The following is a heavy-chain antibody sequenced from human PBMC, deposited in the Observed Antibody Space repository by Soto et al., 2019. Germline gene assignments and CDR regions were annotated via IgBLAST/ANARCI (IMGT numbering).Heavy chain of an antibody. CDR2: ISYDGSNK. Sequence: LRLSCAASGFTFSSYAMHWVRQAPGKGLEWVAVISYDGSNKYYADSVKGRFTISRDNSKNTLYLQMNSLRAEDTAVYYCARDEGITIFGVVIIGYYYGMDVWGQGTTVTVSS. CDR3: ARDEGITIFGVVIIGYYYGMDV. D-gene: IGHD3-3*01. J-gene: IGHJ6*02. V-gene: IGHV3-30-3*01. CDR1: GFTFSSYA.